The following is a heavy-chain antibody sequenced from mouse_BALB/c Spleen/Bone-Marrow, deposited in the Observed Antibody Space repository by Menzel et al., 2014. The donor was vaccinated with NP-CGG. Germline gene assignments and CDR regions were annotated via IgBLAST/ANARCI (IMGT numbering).Heavy chain of an antibody. CDR1: GYTFSSYW. D-gene: IGHD2-3*01. V-gene: IGHV1-9*01. Sequence: VQLQQSGAELMKPGASVKISCKATGYTFSSYWIEWVKQRPGHGLEWIGEILPGSGNTNYNEKFKGKATFTADTSSNTAYMQLSSLTSEDSAVYYCARENDYWYFEGWGAGTTVTVSS. CDR2: ILPGSGNT. CDR3: ARENDYWYFEG. J-gene: IGHJ1*01.